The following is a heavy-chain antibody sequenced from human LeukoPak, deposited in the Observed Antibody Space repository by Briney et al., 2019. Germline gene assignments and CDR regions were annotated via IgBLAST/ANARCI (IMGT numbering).Heavy chain of an antibody. CDR3: AREDTRVRGVIITANGDFDY. CDR2: INPNSGGT. V-gene: IGHV1-2*02. J-gene: IGHJ4*02. CDR1: GYTFTGYY. Sequence: ASVKVSCKASGYTFTGYYMHWVRQAPGQGLEWMGWINPNSGGTNYAQKFQGRGTMTRDPSISTAYMELSRLRSDDTAVYYCAREDTRVRGVIITANGDFDYWGQGTLVTVSS. D-gene: IGHD3-10*01.